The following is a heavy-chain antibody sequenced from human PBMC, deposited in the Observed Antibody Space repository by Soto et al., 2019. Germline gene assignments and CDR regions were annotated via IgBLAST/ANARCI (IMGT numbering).Heavy chain of an antibody. CDR3: ARQLPPARIDYYYYYYMDV. CDR1: GGSISSSSYY. D-gene: IGHD2-2*01. Sequence: QLQLQESGPGLVKPSETLSLTCTVSGGSISSSSYYWGWIRQPPGKGLEWIGSIYYRGSTYYNPSLKSRVTISVDTSKNQFSLKLSSVTAADTAVYYCARQLPPARIDYYYYYYMDVWGKGTTVTVSS. J-gene: IGHJ6*03. CDR2: IYYRGST. V-gene: IGHV4-39*01.